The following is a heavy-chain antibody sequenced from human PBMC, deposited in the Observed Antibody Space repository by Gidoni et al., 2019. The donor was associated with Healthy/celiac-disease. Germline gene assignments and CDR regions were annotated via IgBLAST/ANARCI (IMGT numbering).Heavy chain of an antibody. J-gene: IGHJ6*02. CDR3: ARDPLDVVVTASYGMDV. Sequence: QVQLQESGPGLVKPSQTLSITCTVSVGSLSSGRYHWSWIRQPAGKGLEWIGRIYTGGSTNYNPSLKSRVTISVDTSNNQFSLKLSSVTAADTAVYYCARDPLDVVVTASYGMDVWGQGTTVTVSS. V-gene: IGHV4-61*02. CDR1: VGSLSSGRYH. D-gene: IGHD2-21*02. CDR2: IYTGGST.